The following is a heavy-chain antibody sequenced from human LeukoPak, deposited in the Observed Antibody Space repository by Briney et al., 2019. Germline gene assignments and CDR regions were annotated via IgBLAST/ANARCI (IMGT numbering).Heavy chain of an antibody. Sequence: GGSLRLSCAASGFTFSSYSLNWVRQAPGKGLEWVSSISTGSTYIYYADSVNGRFTISRDNSENTLYLQMNSLRVEDTAMYYCAKDLYSATISPFDFWGQGALVTVSS. J-gene: IGHJ4*02. V-gene: IGHV3-21*01. D-gene: IGHD5-24*01. CDR1: GFTFSSYS. CDR3: AKDLYSATISPFDF. CDR2: ISTGSTYI.